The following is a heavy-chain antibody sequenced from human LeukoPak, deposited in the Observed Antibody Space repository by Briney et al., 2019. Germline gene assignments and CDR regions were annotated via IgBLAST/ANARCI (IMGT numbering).Heavy chain of an antibody. V-gene: IGHV3-30*02. J-gene: IGHJ4*02. CDR3: AKDARSGYDSAVDY. CDR2: IRYDGSNK. D-gene: IGHD5-12*01. Sequence: GGSLRLSCAASGFTFSSYGMHWVRQAPGKGLEWVAFIRYDGSNKYYAVSVKGRFTISRDNSKNTLYLQMNSLRVEDTALYYCAKDARSGYDSAVDYWGQGTMVTVSS. CDR1: GFTFSSYG.